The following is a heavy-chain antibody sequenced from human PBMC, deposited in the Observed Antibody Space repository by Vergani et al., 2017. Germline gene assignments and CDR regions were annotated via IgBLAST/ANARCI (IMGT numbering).Heavy chain of an antibody. CDR2: INHSGST. V-gene: IGHV4-34*01. J-gene: IGHJ4*02. CDR3: ARVTLHGSGRCKFDY. D-gene: IGHD3-10*01. CDR1: GGSFSGYY. Sequence: QVQLQQWGAGLLKPSETLSLTCAVYGGSFSGYYWSWIRQPPGKGLEWIGEINHSGSTNYNPSLKSRVTISVDTSKNQCSLKLSSVTAADTAVYYCARVTLHGSGRCKFDYWGQGTLVTVSS.